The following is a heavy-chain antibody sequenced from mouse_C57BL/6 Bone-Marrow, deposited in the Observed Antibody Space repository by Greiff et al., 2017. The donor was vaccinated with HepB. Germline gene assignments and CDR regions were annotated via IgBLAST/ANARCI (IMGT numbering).Heavy chain of an antibody. CDR3: ARDRPYDVGAMDY. J-gene: IGHJ4*01. D-gene: IGHD2-12*01. CDR2: ISYSGST. Sequence: EVQLQQSGPGMVKPSQSLSLTCTVTGYSITSGYDWHWIRHFPGNKLEWMGYISYSGSTNYNPSLKSRISITHDTSKNHFFLKLNSVTTEDTATYYCARDRPYDVGAMDYWGQGTSVTVSS. CDR1: GYSITSGYD. V-gene: IGHV3-1*01.